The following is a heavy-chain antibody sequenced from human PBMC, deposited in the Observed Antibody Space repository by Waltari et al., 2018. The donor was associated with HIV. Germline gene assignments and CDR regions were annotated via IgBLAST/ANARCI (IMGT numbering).Heavy chain of an antibody. CDR2: IYYSGST. Sequence: QLQLQESGPGLVKPSETLSLTCTVSGGSISSSSYYWGWIRRPPGKGLEWIGSIYYSGSTYYNPSLKSRVTISVDTSKNQFSLKLSSVTAADTAVYYCARLGGYCSGGSCYFDYWGQGTLVTVSS. V-gene: IGHV4-39*01. CDR1: GGSISSSSYY. J-gene: IGHJ4*02. D-gene: IGHD2-15*01. CDR3: ARLGGYCSGGSCYFDY.